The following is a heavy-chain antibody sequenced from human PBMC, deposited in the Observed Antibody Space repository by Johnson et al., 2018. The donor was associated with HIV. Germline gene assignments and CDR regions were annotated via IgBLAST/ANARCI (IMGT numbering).Heavy chain of an antibody. V-gene: IGHV3-66*01. CDR3: ARGYCSSTSCYAFFLPFDI. CDR1: GFTVNSNY. D-gene: IGHD2-2*01. CDR2: IYSGGRT. J-gene: IGHJ3*02. Sequence: VLLVESGGGLVQPGGSLRLSCAASGFTVNSNYINWVRQAPGKGLECVSGIYSGGRTYYADSVEGRFTISRDNSKNTLYMEINSLRAEDTALYYCARGYCSSTSCYAFFLPFDIWGQGTMVTVSS.